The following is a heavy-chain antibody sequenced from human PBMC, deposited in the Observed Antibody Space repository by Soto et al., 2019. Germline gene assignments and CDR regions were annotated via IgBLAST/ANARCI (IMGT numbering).Heavy chain of an antibody. CDR3: AREADFWSGYNWFDP. CDR2: IYYSGST. Sequence: PSETLSLTCTVSGGSISSGGYYWSWIRQHPGKGLEWIGYIYYSGSTYYNPSLKSRVTISVDTSKNQFSLKLSSVTAADTAVYYCAREADFWSGYNWFDPWGQGTLVTVSS. V-gene: IGHV4-31*03. CDR1: GGSISSGGYY. J-gene: IGHJ5*02. D-gene: IGHD3-3*01.